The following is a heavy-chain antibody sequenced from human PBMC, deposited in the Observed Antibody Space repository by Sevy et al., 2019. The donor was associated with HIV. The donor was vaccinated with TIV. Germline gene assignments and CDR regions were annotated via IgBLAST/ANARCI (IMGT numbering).Heavy chain of an antibody. J-gene: IGHJ4*02. CDR2: ISGSGGST. CDR3: AKDSRISITIFGVADGY. D-gene: IGHD3-3*01. Sequence: GESLKISCAASGFTFSSYAMSWVRQAPGKGLEWVSAISGSGGSTYYADSVKGRFTISRDNSKNTLYLQMNSLRAEDTAVYYCAKDSRISITIFGVADGYWGQGTLVTVSS. V-gene: IGHV3-23*01. CDR1: GFTFSSYA.